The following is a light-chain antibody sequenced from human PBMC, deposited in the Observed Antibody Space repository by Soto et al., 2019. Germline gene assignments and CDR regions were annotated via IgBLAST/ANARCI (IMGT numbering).Light chain of an antibody. J-gene: IGLJ2*01. V-gene: IGLV1-40*01. CDR3: QSYDSSLSAKV. CDR1: GSNIGATYD. Sequence: QAVVTQPPSVSGAPGQTVTISCTGSGSNIGATYDVHWYQHLPGTAPKLLIFGNDNRPSGVPDRFSGSKSGTSASLAITGLQAEDEADYYCQSYDSSLSAKVFGGGTKVTVL. CDR2: GND.